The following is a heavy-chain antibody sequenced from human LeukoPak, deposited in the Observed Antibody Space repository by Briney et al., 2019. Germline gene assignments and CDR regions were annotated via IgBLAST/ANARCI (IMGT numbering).Heavy chain of an antibody. J-gene: IGHJ4*02. V-gene: IGHV3-21*01. CDR1: GFSINIYG. CDR2: VSYSSTYI. Sequence: GGSLRRSCTPSGFSINIYGMHWFRQAPGKGLEWVSSVSYSSTYIDYADSVRGRFTIPRATAKNSLCLEMKTLRAVATAVYSCARGYCSGGSWYRYEDYWGQGTLVTVSS. D-gene: IGHD2-15*01. CDR3: ARGYCSGGSWYRYEDY.